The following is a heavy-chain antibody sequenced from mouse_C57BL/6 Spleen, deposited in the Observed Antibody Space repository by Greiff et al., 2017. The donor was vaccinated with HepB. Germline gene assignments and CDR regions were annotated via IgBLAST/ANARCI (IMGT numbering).Heavy chain of an antibody. J-gene: IGHJ4*01. D-gene: IGHD1-1*01. Sequence: VQLQHPGAELVMPGASVKLSCTASGYTFTSYWMHWVKQRPGQGLEWIGEIDPSDSYTNYNQKFKGKSTLTVDKSSSTAYMQLSSLTSEDSAVYYCARRDYVSREGYAMDYWGQGTSVTVSS. CDR2: IDPSDSYT. CDR1: GYTFTSYW. V-gene: IGHV1-69*01. CDR3: ARRDYVSREGYAMDY.